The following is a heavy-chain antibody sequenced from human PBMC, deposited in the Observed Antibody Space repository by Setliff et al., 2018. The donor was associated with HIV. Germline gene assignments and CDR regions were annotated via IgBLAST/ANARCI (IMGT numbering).Heavy chain of an antibody. D-gene: IGHD4-17*01. J-gene: IGHJ4*02. CDR1: GFSFDDYA. CDR3: TAARWHLVDH. Sequence: GGSLRLSCTASGFSFDDYALTWVRQAPGKGLEWVGRIKSKTDGGTTDYAAPVKGRSTISRDDSKNTLYLQMNSLRSEDTAVYYCTAARWHLVDHWGQGTLVTVSS. V-gene: IGHV3-15*01. CDR2: IKSKTDGGTT.